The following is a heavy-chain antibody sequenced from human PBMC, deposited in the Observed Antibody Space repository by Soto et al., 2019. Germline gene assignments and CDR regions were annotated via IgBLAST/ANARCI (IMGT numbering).Heavy chain of an antibody. CDR2: ISSSTGYT. D-gene: IGHD3-10*01. CDR3: ARDGSGSYYYGMDV. Sequence: QVQLVESGGGLVRPGGSLRLSCAASGFTFSDYYMSWIRQAPGKGLEWISYISSSTGYTNYADSVKGRFTISRDNARNSLYLHMNSLRGDDTAVYYCARDGSGSYYYGMDVWGQGTTVTVSS. CDR1: GFTFSDYY. J-gene: IGHJ6*02. V-gene: IGHV3-11*05.